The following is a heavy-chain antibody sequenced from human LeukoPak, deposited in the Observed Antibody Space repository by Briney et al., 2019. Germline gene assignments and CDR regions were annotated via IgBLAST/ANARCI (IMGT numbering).Heavy chain of an antibody. CDR3: AIVDTTVGFDY. V-gene: IGHV1-18*04. J-gene: IGHJ4*02. Sequence: GASVKVSCKSSGYTFTTYGITWVRQAPGRGLEWMGWISAYNGNTAYAQKFQGRVTVTTDTSTRTASMDLRSLRSDDTAVYYCAIVDTTVGFDYWGQGTLVTVSS. CDR1: GYTFTTYG. D-gene: IGHD5-18*01. CDR2: ISAYNGNT.